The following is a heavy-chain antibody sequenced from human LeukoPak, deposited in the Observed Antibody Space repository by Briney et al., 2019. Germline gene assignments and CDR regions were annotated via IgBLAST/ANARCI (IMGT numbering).Heavy chain of an antibody. J-gene: IGHJ4*02. CDR1: GFTFSRYG. Sequence: GRSLRLSCAASGFTFSRYGMHWVRQAPGKGLEWVAVIWYDGSNKYYADSVKGRFTISRDNSKNTLYLQMNSLRAEDTAVYYCAKDLSSGLEFDYWGQGTLVTVSS. CDR2: IWYDGSNK. V-gene: IGHV3-33*06. CDR3: AKDLSSGLEFDY. D-gene: IGHD3-22*01.